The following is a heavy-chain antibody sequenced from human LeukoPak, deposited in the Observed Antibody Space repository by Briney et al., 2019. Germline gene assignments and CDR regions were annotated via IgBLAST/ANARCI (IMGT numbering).Heavy chain of an antibody. CDR1: GGSFSGYY. CDR3: ARGGKRSYYDSSGYLGTYYYYYYMDV. V-gene: IGHV4-34*01. J-gene: IGHJ6*03. D-gene: IGHD3-22*01. CDR2: INHSGST. Sequence: SETLSLTCAVYGGSFSGYYWSWIRQPPGKGLEGIGEINHSGSTNYNPSLKSRVTISVDTSKNQFSLKLSSVTAADTAVYYCARGGKRSYYDSSGYLGTYYYYYYMDVWGKGTTVTVSS.